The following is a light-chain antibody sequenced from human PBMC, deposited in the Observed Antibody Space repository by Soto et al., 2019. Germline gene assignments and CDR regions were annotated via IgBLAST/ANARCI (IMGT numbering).Light chain of an antibody. J-gene: IGKJ4*01. Sequence: DIQLTQSPSFLSASVGDRVTITCRASQGISSYLAWYQQKPGKAPKLLLYAASTLQSGVPSRFSGSGSGTEFTLTISILQPEDFATYYCQQLNSYPLTFGGGTKVEIK. CDR2: AAS. CDR1: QGISSY. V-gene: IGKV1-9*01. CDR3: QQLNSYPLT.